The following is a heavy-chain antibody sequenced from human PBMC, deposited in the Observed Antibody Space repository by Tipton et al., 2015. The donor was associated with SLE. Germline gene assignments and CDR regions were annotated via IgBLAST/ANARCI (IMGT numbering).Heavy chain of an antibody. Sequence: TLSLTCTVSGGSISTYYWSWIRQPPGKGLEWIGYVHNSGSSNYNPSLKSRVTFSVDTPKNQVSLKLTSVTAADTALYYCVRYMAKVTPYNYYGLDVWGQGTTVIVSS. D-gene: IGHD4-17*01. CDR2: VHNSGSS. CDR1: GGSISTYY. J-gene: IGHJ6*02. V-gene: IGHV4-59*08. CDR3: VRYMAKVTPYNYYGLDV.